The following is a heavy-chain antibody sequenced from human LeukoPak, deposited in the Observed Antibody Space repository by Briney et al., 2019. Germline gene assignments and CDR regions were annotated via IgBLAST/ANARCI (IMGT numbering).Heavy chain of an antibody. CDR3: ARGVYIAAAQYGY. CDR2: IYYSGTT. V-gene: IGHV4-59*01. Sequence: GSLTLSCATSGFTFGTSWMAWIRQPPGKGLEWIGYIYYSGTTNYNPSLKSRVTISVDTSKNQFSLKLSSVTAADTAVYYCARGVYIAAAQYGYWGQGTLVTVSP. J-gene: IGHJ4*02. D-gene: IGHD6-13*01. CDR1: GFTFGTSW.